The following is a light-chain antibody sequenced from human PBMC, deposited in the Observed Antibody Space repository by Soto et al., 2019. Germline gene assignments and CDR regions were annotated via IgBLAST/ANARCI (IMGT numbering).Light chain of an antibody. CDR2: KAS. CDR1: QSISSW. Sequence: DIQMTQSPSTLSASVGDRVTITCRASQSISSWLAWYQQKPGTAPNLQIYKASTLQSGVPSRFSGSGSWTEFPHNIRSLQRDDSATYYCQQYNDNWTFGQGTKVEIK. CDR3: QQYNDNWT. V-gene: IGKV1-5*03. J-gene: IGKJ1*01.